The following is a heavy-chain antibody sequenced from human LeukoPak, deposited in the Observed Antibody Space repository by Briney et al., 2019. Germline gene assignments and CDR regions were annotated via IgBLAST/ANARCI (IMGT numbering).Heavy chain of an antibody. CDR3: ARGEADYYGSGSYFGAFDI. D-gene: IGHD3-10*01. CDR1: GFTFDDYG. Sequence: PRGCLRLSCAASGFTFDDYGMSWVRQAPGKGLEWVSGINWNGGSTGYADSVKGRFTISRDNAKNSLYLQMNSLRAEDTALYYCARGEADYYGSGSYFGAFDIWGQGTMVTVSS. J-gene: IGHJ3*02. V-gene: IGHV3-20*04. CDR2: INWNGGST.